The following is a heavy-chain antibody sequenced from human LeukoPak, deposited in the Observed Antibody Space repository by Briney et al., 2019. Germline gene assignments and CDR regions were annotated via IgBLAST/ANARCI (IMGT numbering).Heavy chain of an antibody. CDR2: IYHSGST. D-gene: IGHD2-2*01. CDR3: ARAGSTSQLGYYYYYMDV. V-gene: IGHV4-30-2*01. J-gene: IGHJ6*03. Sequence: SQTLSLTCTVSGGSISSGGYYWSWIRQPPGKGLEWIGYIYHSGSTYYNPSLKSRVTISVDRSKNQFSLKLSSVTAADTAVYYCARAGSTSQLGYYYYYMDVWGKGTTVTVSS. CDR1: GGSISSGGYY.